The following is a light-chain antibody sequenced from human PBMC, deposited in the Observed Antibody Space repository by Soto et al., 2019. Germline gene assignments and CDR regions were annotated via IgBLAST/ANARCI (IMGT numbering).Light chain of an antibody. CDR2: DAS. Sequence: EIVCTLKQATLSLSPEKRATLSCRASQSVSSFVACYQQNPGPAPRLLIYDASKRATGIQAMLGGSGFGTDYTLTISSLEADDFAVYYWQQGIMWRTFGQGTKVDIK. V-gene: IGKV3-11*01. CDR1: QSVSSF. J-gene: IGKJ1*01. CDR3: QQGIMWRT.